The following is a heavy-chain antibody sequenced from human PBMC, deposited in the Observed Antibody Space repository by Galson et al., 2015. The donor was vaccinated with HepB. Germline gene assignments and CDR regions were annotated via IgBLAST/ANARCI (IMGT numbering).Heavy chain of an antibody. V-gene: IGHV3-7*01. J-gene: IGHJ4*02. CDR3: ARVLVELAGKWELPPYYFDY. CDR2: IKQDGSEK. Sequence: SLRLSCAASGFTFSRYWMNWVRQAPGKGLEWVANIKQDGSEKYYVDSVKGRFTISRDNAKNSLYLQVNSRRAEDTAVYYCARVLVELAGKWELPPYYFDYWGQGTLVTVSS. D-gene: IGHD1-26*01. CDR1: GFTFSRYW.